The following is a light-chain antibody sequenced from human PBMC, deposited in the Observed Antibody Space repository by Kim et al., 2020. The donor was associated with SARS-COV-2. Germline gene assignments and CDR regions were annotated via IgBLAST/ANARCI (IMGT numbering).Light chain of an antibody. CDR1: RTTMGINA. CDR2: DNN. Sequence: GQGATGPCSGSRTTMGINAVSWYQHLPGTATQLPIYDNNRRTSGVPDRFSGSTSGTSASLAISGLRSEEEADYYCATWDDRLNVWAFGGGTQLTVL. J-gene: IGLJ3*02. V-gene: IGLV1-44*01. CDR3: ATWDDRLNVWA.